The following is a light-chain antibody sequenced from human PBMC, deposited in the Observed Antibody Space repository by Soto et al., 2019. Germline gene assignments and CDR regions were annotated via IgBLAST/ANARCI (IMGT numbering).Light chain of an antibody. Sequence: EIVLTQSPGTLSLSPGERATLSCSCRASQSVTSGYLVWYQQKVGQAPRLLIYGASSRATGIPDRFSGSGSGTDFTLTISSLQPEDFATYYCQQSYSTPRTFGQGTKVDIK. CDR1: QSVTSGY. CDR2: GAS. CDR3: QQSYSTPRT. V-gene: IGKV3-20*01. J-gene: IGKJ1*01.